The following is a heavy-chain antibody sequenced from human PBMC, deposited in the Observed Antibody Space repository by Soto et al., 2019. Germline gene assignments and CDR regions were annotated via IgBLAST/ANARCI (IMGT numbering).Heavy chain of an antibody. CDR2: IFHGGST. CDR1: GGSIRSNNW. CDR3: ARVYSGSYSDY. V-gene: IGHV4-4*02. J-gene: IGHJ4*02. Sequence: SETLSLTCAVSGGSIRSNNWWSWVRQPPGKGLEWIGEIFHGGSTYYNPSLKTRVTISLDKSKNQFSLKLSSVTAADTAVYYCARVYSGSYSDYWGQGTLVTVSS. D-gene: IGHD1-26*01.